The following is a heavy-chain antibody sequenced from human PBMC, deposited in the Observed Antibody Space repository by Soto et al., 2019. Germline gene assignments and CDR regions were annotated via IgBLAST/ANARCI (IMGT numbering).Heavy chain of an antibody. CDR1: GFTFSSYA. Sequence: QVQLLESGGGVVQPGRSLRLSCAASGFTFSSYAMHWVRQAPGKGLEWVAVIAYDGSNKYYADSVKGRCTISRDNSKNKVYLQMNSLRAEDTGVYYCARPLWREEYKWGYFDLWGRGTRVSVSS. V-gene: IGHV3-30-3*01. D-gene: IGHD1-1*01. J-gene: IGHJ2*01. CDR3: ARPLWREEYKWGYFDL. CDR2: IAYDGSNK.